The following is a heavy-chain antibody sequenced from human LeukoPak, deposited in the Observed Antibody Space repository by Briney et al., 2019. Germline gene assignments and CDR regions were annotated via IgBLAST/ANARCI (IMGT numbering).Heavy chain of an antibody. CDR3: ARDTLIAAPKTGTVTRIGWFDP. Sequence: LSGGSLRLSCAASGFTFSNYGMHWVRQAPGKGLEWVAVIWYDGSYKSYADSVKGRFTISRDNFKNTLFLQMNSLRADDTAVYYCARDTLIAAPKTGTVTRIGWFDPWGQGTLVTVSS. CDR2: IWYDGSYK. D-gene: IGHD6-13*01. V-gene: IGHV3-33*01. CDR1: GFTFSNYG. J-gene: IGHJ5*02.